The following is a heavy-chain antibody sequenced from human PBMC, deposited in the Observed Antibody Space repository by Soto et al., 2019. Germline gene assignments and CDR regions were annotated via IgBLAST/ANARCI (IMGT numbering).Heavy chain of an antibody. J-gene: IGHJ6*03. Sequence: SETLSLTCTVSGGSISSYYWSWIRQPPGKGLEWIGYIYYSGSTNYNPSLKSRVTISVDTSKNQFSLKLSSVTAADTAVYYCARLVFKRPGSITIFGVVSDQYYYYYYMDVWGKGTTVT. D-gene: IGHD3-3*01. CDR1: GGSISSYY. V-gene: IGHV4-59*01. CDR3: ARLVFKRPGSITIFGVVSDQYYYYYYMDV. CDR2: IYYSGST.